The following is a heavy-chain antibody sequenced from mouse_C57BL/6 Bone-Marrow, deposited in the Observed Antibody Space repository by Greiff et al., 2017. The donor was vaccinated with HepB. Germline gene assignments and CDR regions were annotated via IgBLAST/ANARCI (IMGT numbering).Heavy chain of an antibody. D-gene: IGHD2-10*02. V-gene: IGHV1-54*01. CDR2: INPGSGGT. CDR1: GYAFTNYL. Sequence: QVQLQQPGAELVRPGTSVKVSCKASGYAFTNYLIEWVKQRPGQGLEWIGVINPGSGGTNYNEKFKGKATLTADKSSSTAYMQLSSLTSEDSAVYFCARSYGNYVGDYFDDWGQGTTLTVSS. J-gene: IGHJ2*01. CDR3: ARSYGNYVGDYFDD.